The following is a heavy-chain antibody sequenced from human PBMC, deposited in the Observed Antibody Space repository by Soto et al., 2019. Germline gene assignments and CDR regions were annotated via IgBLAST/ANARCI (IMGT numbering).Heavy chain of an antibody. CDR1: GFTFSSYG. D-gene: IGHD4-17*01. CDR2: ISYDGSNK. Sequence: QVQLVESGGGVVQPGRSLRLSCAASGFTFSSYGMHWVRQAPGKGLEWVAVISYDGSNKYYADSVKGRFTISRDNSKNTLYLQMNSLRAEDTAVYYCAKRRTTVTIDYYYYYMDVW. V-gene: IGHV3-30*18. J-gene: IGHJ6*03. CDR3: AKRRTTVTIDYYYYYMDV.